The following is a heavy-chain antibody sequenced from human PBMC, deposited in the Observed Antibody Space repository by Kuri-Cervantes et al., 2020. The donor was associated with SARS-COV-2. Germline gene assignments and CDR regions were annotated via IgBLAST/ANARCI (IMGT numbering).Heavy chain of an antibody. D-gene: IGHD1-26*01. V-gene: IGHV3-7*03. Sequence: GGSMRLSCAASGFTFSSYWMGWVRQAPGKGLEWVANIDQDGYEKYFVDSVKGRFPISRDNAKNSLFLQMNSLRAEDTAIYFCARPSLNTGSYFPDWGQGTLVTVSS. CDR3: ARPSLNTGSYFPD. J-gene: IGHJ4*02. CDR2: IDQDGYEK. CDR1: GFTFSSYW.